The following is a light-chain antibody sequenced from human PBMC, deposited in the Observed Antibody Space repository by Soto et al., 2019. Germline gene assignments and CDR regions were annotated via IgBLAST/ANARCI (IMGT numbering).Light chain of an antibody. CDR3: QQRSDWPST. J-gene: IGKJ4*01. CDR2: YAS. V-gene: IGKV3-11*01. CDR1: QSVSSY. Sequence: EIVLTQSPATLSLSPGERATLSCWASQSVSSYLAWYQQKPGQAPRLLIYYASNRATGIPARFSGSGSGTDFTLIISSLGPDDFAVYYCQQRSDWPSTCVGATKVQIK.